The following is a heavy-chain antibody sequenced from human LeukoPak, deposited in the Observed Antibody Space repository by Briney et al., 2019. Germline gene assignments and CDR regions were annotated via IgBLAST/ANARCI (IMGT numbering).Heavy chain of an antibody. D-gene: IGHD3-10*01. CDR1: GFTFSSYG. CDR2: IWYGGSNK. V-gene: IGHV3-33*08. CDR3: QTYYGSGKEGGNDAFDI. Sequence: GRSLRLSCAASGFTFSSYGMHWVRQAPGKGLEWVAVIWYGGSNKYYADSVKGRFTISRDNSKNTLYLQMNSLRAEDTAVYYCQTYYGSGKEGGNDAFDIWGQGTMVTVSS. J-gene: IGHJ3*02.